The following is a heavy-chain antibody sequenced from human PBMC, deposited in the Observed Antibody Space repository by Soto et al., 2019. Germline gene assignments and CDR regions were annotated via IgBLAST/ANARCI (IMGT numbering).Heavy chain of an antibody. D-gene: IGHD6-6*01. CDR1: GGTFSSYA. J-gene: IGHJ6*03. V-gene: IGHV1-2*04. CDR2: INPNSGGT. Sequence: GASVKVSCKASGGTFSSYAISWVRQAPGQGLEWMGWINPNSGGTNYAQKFQGWVTMTRDTSISTAYMELSRLRSDDTAVYYCARSRPLIAARYKSYYMDVWGKGTTVTVSS. CDR3: ARSRPLIAARYKSYYMDV.